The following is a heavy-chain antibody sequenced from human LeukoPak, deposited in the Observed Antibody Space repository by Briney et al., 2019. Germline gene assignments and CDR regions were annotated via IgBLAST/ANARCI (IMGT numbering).Heavy chain of an antibody. J-gene: IGHJ4*02. V-gene: IGHV3-15*07. CDR2: IKSKADGGTT. D-gene: IGHD3-16*01. CDR1: GLSFNNAW. Sequence: GGSLRPSCATSGLSFNNAWMNWVRQAPGKGLEWVGRIKSKADGGTTDYAAPVKGRFTISRDDSKNTFYLQMNGLKTEDTAMYYCTTPLLRFSPNDYFDCWGQGTLVTVSS. CDR3: TTPLLRFSPNDYFDC.